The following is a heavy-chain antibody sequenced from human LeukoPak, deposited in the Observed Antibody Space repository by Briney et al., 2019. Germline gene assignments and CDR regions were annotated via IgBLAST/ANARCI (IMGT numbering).Heavy chain of an antibody. Sequence: GGSLRLSCAASGFTFSGYAMSWVRQAPGKGLEWVSGITNSGATAYYADSVKGRFTISRDNSKNTLYLQMNSLRAEDTAVYYCAKAHTGWTPDYWGQGTLVTVSS. CDR1: GFTFSGYA. CDR2: ITNSGATA. D-gene: IGHD6-19*01. V-gene: IGHV3-23*01. J-gene: IGHJ4*02. CDR3: AKAHTGWTPDY.